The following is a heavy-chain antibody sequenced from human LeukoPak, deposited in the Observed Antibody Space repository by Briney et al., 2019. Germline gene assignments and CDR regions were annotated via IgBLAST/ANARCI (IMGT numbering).Heavy chain of an antibody. V-gene: IGHV4-34*01. CDR2: IKHDRST. CDR1: GGSFTGYY. Sequence: SETLSLTCAVYGGSFTGYYWSWIRQPPGKGLEWIGEIKHDRSTNYNPSLKSRVTMSLDTCKNQFSLNLNFVTAADTAVYYCARGSSGVVASAWGQGTLVTVSS. D-gene: IGHD2-15*01. CDR3: ARGSSGVVASA. J-gene: IGHJ5*02.